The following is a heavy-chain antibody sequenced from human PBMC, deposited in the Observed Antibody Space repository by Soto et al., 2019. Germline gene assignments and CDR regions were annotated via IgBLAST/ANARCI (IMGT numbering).Heavy chain of an antibody. D-gene: IGHD3-22*01. CDR2: TYHSGGA. CDR3: ARDSRGGYYFDN. V-gene: IGHV4-30-2*01. CDR1: GDSISSGGYS. J-gene: IGHJ4*02. Sequence: QLQLQESGSGVVKPSQTLSLTCVVSGDSISSGGYSWNWIRQPPGKGLEWVGHTYHSGGALYNPSLDSRVTISVDKSKNHFSLRVTSVTAADTVVYYSARDSRGGYYFDNWGQGTLVTVS.